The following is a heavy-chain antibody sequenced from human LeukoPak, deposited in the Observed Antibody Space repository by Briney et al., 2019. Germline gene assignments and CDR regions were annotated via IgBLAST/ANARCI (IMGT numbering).Heavy chain of an antibody. CDR3: ASSSVAVAGIGY. V-gene: IGHV1-2*02. CDR1: GYTFTVYY. Sequence: ASVTVSFTASGYTFTVYYMHWVRQAPGQGLERMGWINPNSGGTNYAQKFQGRVTMTRDTSISTAYMELSRLRSDDTAVYYCASSSVAVAGIGYWGQGTLVTVSS. D-gene: IGHD6-19*01. CDR2: INPNSGGT. J-gene: IGHJ4*02.